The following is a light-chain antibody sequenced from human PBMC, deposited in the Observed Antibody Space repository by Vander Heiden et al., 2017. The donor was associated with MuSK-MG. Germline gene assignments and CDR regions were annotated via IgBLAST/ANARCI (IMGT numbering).Light chain of an antibody. CDR2: GSS. CDR3: QTYYDSVLT. J-gene: IGKJ4*01. Sequence: EVLLTLSPAPLSLSPGESATLSCRASQSLSSTALTWYQQRPGQAPRLLLFGSSNRATGVPDRFSGGGSGTYFILTISRLEPEDFAVYYCQTYYDSVLTFGGGTKVEIK. V-gene: IGKV3-20*01. CDR1: QSLSSTA.